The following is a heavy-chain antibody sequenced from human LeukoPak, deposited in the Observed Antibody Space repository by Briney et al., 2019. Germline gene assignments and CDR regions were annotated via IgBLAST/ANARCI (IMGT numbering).Heavy chain of an antibody. D-gene: IGHD3-10*01. V-gene: IGHV4-39*07. CDR3: ARVSYGGSGSYYSQFDY. Sequence: SETLSLTCSVSGASIGSSSFYWAWIRQPPGRGLEWIASIYYSGSTYYNPSLKSRVTISVDTSKNQFSLKLSSVTAADTAVYYCARVSYGGSGSYYSQFDYWGQGTLVTVSS. CDR2: IYYSGST. J-gene: IGHJ4*02. CDR1: GASIGSSSFY.